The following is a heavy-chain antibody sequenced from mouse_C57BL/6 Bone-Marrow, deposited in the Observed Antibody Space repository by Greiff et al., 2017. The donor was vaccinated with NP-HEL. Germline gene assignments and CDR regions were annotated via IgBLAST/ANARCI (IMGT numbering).Heavy chain of an antibody. V-gene: IGHV1-55*01. J-gene: IGHJ4*01. Sequence: QVQLQQPGAELVKPGASVKMSCKASGYTFTSYWITWVKQRPGQGLEWIGDIYPGSGSPNYNEKFKSKATLTVDTSSSTAYMQLSSLTSEDSAVYYCARRTTVPYYYAMDDWGQGTSVTVSS. CDR2: IYPGSGSP. CDR3: ARRTTVPYYYAMDD. D-gene: IGHD1-1*01. CDR1: GYTFTSYW.